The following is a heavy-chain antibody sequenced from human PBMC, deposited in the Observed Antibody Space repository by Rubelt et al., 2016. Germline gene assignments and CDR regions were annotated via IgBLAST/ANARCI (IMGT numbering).Heavy chain of an antibody. V-gene: IGHV4-59*12. CDR3: ARRVNTPTWYFDL. CDR1: GDSISSYY. CDR2: VHHSGSA. J-gene: IGHJ2*01. D-gene: IGHD4-17*01. Sequence: QVQLQESGPGLVKPSETLSLTCTVSGDSISSYYWSWIRQPPGKGLEWIGSVHHSGSAYYKPSLKSRVTISVDTSKNQLSLTLTSLTAADTALYYCARRVNTPTWYFDLWGRGTQVTVSS.